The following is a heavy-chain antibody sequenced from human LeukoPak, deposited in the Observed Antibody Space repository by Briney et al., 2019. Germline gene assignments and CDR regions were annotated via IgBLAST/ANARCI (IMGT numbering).Heavy chain of an antibody. D-gene: IGHD1-1*01. CDR2: IRYDGSNK. J-gene: IGHJ4*02. V-gene: IGHV3-30*02. Sequence: GGSLRLSCAASGFTFSSYGMHWVRQAPGKGLEWVAFIRYDGSNKYYADSVKGRFTISRDNAKNSLYLQMNSLRAEDTDVYYCATDVERSLHYWGQGTLVTVSS. CDR3: ATDVERSLHY. CDR1: GFTFSSYG.